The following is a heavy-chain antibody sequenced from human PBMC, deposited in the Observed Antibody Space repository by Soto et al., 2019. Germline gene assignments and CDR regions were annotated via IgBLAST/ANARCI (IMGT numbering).Heavy chain of an antibody. CDR3: AGDPVLGGGGQLELDY. CDR2: IYYSGST. J-gene: IGHJ4*02. Sequence: SETLSLTCTVSGGSISSYYWSWIRQPPGKGLEWIGYIYYSGSTNYNPSLKSRVTISVDTSKNQFSLKLSSVTAADTAVYYCAGDPVLGGGGQLELDYWGQGTLVTVSS. CDR1: GGSISSYY. D-gene: IGHD2-15*01. V-gene: IGHV4-59*01.